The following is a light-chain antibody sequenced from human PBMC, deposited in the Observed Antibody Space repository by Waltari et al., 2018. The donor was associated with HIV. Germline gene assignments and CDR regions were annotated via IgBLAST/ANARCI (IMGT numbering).Light chain of an antibody. CDR3: SSYTTLNTWV. Sequence: QSALTQPASVSGSLGQSITISCTGTRGDIGDYNYVPWYQQHPGEVPKVLIFSVSNRPSGVSIRFHGSMPGSSSSPTFFGTQAQDEADYSCSSYTTLNTWVFGGGTELTVL. V-gene: IGLV2-14*03. CDR1: RGDIGDYNY. CDR2: SVS. J-gene: IGLJ3*02.